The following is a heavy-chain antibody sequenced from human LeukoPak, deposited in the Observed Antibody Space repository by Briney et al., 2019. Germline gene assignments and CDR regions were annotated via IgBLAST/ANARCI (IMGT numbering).Heavy chain of an antibody. V-gene: IGHV4-59*01. D-gene: IGHD1-26*01. CDR2: IYYNGNT. J-gene: IGHJ6*02. CDR1: DGSINSYY. Sequence: SETLSLTCSVSDGSINSYYWNWIRRPPGKGPEWIGYIYYNGNTNYSPSLKSRVTMSVDTSKNLFSQKVSSVTAADTAVYYCARGRSNYYGMDVWGQGTTVTVSS. CDR3: ARGRSNYYGMDV.